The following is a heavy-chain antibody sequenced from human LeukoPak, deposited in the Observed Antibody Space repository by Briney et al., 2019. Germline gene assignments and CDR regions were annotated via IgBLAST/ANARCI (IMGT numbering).Heavy chain of an antibody. CDR1: GFTFSSYS. D-gene: IGHD1-26*01. J-gene: IGHJ3*02. CDR2: ISSSSSYI. CDR3: ARAIVGAPACDI. Sequence: PGGSLRLSCAASGFTFSSYSMNWVRQAPGKGLEWVSSISSSSSYIYYADSVKGRFTISRDNAKNSLYLQMNSLRAEDTAVYYCARAIVGAPACDIWGQGTMVTVSS. V-gene: IGHV3-21*01.